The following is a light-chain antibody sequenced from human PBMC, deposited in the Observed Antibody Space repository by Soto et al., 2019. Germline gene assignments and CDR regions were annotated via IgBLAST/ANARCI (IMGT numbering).Light chain of an antibody. V-gene: IGKV1D-12*01. J-gene: IGKJ5*01. CDR3: QQAYSLPIT. CDR1: QDIAGY. CDR2: GAS. Sequence: DIQVTQSPSSLSASVGDRVTITCLASQDIAGYLAWYQHKPGRTPELLIHGASRLQSGVPARFSGSGSGTDFTLSINSLQPEDFATYYCQQAYSLPITFGQGTGLEI.